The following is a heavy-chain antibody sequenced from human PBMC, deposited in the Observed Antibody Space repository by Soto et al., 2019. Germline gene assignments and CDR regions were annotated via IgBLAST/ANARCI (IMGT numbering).Heavy chain of an antibody. V-gene: IGHV3-30*18. J-gene: IGHJ4*02. CDR3: AKSQARAIMVTGGFAS. D-gene: IGHD7-27*01. Sequence: QVQLVESGGGVVQPGKSLRLSCAASGFTFSDYGMHWVRQAPGKGPEWVAVTSHDGIHKFYADSVKGRFTISSDNSNHTLLLQMNRLRAEDTAMYYCAKSQARAIMVTGGFASWGRGTLVTVSS. CDR1: GFTFSDYG. CDR2: TSHDGIHK.